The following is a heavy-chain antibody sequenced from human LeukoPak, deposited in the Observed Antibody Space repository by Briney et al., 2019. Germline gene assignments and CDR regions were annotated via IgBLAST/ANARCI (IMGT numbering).Heavy chain of an antibody. CDR3: ARLGKGFERVDYDFWSGYYISY. Sequence: GGSLRLSCAASGFTFSSYSMNWVRQAPGKGLEWVSSISSSSSYIYYADSVKGRFTISRDNAKNSLYLQMNSLRAEDTAVYYCARLGKGFERVDYDFWSGYYISYWGQGTLVTVSS. D-gene: IGHD3-3*01. V-gene: IGHV3-21*01. CDR2: ISSSSSYI. J-gene: IGHJ4*02. CDR1: GFTFSSYS.